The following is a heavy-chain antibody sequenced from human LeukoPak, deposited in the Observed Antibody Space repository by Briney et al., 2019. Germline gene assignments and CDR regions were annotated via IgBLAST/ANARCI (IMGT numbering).Heavy chain of an antibody. Sequence: GGSLRLSCAASGFTFSRYWMHWVRQAPGKGLVWVSRINSDGSSTSYADSVKGRFTISRDNARNTLYLQMNSLRAEDTAVYYCARGQLYYDSSGFDYWGQGTLVTVSS. CDR2: INSDGSST. CDR1: GFTFSRYW. J-gene: IGHJ4*02. CDR3: ARGQLYYDSSGFDY. D-gene: IGHD3-22*01. V-gene: IGHV3-74*01.